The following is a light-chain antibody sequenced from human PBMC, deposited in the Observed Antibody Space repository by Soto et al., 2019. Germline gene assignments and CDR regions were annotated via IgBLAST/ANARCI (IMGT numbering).Light chain of an antibody. J-gene: IGKJ1*01. CDR2: VAS. V-gene: IGKV3D-15*01. Sequence: EIVMTQSPATLSVSPGERATLSCRASQSVSSNLAWYQQKPGQAPSLLIYVASTRATGIPARFIGSESGTEFTLTISSLQSEDFAVYYCQQYNNWPPTFGQGTKVEIK. CDR3: QQYNNWPPT. CDR1: QSVSSN.